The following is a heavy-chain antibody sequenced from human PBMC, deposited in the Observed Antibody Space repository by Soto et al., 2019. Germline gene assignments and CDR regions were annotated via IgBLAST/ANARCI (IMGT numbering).Heavy chain of an antibody. CDR1: GFTFSNAW. V-gene: IGHV3-15*01. CDR2: IKSKTDGGTT. D-gene: IGHD6-13*01. CDR3: TTEGTIAAASTWLGFYYYYMDV. J-gene: IGHJ6*03. Sequence: GGSLRLSCAASGFTFSNAWMSWVRQAPGKGLEWVGRIKSKTDGGTTDYAAPVKGRFTISRDDSKNTLYLQMNSLKTEDTAVYYCTTEGTIAAASTWLGFYYYYMDVWGKGTTVTVSS.